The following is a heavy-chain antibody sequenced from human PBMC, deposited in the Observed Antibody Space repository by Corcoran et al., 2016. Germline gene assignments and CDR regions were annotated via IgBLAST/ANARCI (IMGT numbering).Heavy chain of an antibody. Sequence: QVTLRESGPGLVKPTQTLTLTGSFSVCSLSTSPMCVSWIREAPGGAREWLAVIDWYYNRYYSTSLNTRPTISKDTSTNRVVRAMTNIDPVDTATDYGARQRSNDISNYFPVYFDYWGQGILVTVSS. CDR3: ARQRSNDISNYFPVYFDY. CDR1: VCSLSTSPMC. D-gene: IGHD3-9*01. V-gene: IGHV2-70*01. J-gene: IGHJ4*02. CDR2: IDWYYNR.